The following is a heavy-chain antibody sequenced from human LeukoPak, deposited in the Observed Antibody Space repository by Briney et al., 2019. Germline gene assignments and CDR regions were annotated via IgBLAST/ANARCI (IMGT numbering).Heavy chain of an antibody. V-gene: IGHV1-18*01. CDR3: ARDPHTDDAFDI. D-gene: IGHD2-2*02. Sequence: ASVKVSCKASGYTFTSYGISWVRQAPGQGLEWMGWISAYNGNTNYAQKFQGRVTITADKSTSTAYMELSSLRSEDTAVYYCARDPHTDDAFDIWGQGTMVTVSS. CDR2: ISAYNGNT. CDR1: GYTFTSYG. J-gene: IGHJ3*02.